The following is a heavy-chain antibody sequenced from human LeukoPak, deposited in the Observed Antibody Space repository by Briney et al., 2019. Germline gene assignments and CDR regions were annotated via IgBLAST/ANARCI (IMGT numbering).Heavy chain of an antibody. CDR1: GGSISSYY. CDR3: ARERMSGMDV. V-gene: IGHV4-59*01. CDR2: IYYSGST. D-gene: IGHD2-8*01. J-gene: IGHJ6*02. Sequence: SETLSLTCTVSGGSISSYYCSWIRQPPGKGLEWIGYIYYSGSTNYNPSLKSRVTISVDTSKNQFSLKLGSVTAADTAVYYCARERMSGMDVWGQGNTVTVSS.